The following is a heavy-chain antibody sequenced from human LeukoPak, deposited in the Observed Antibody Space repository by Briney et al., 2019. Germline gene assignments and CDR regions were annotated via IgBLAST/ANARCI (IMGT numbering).Heavy chain of an antibody. CDR3: ARGREYYYGSGPLFDP. CDR2: FDPEDGET. Sequence: ASVKVSCKVSGYTLTELSMHWVRQAPGKGLEWMGGFDPEDGETIYAQKFQGRVTMTEDTSTDTAYMELRSLRSDDTAVYYCARGREYYYGSGPLFDPWGQGTLVTVSS. V-gene: IGHV1-24*01. J-gene: IGHJ5*02. CDR1: GYTLTELS. D-gene: IGHD3-10*01.